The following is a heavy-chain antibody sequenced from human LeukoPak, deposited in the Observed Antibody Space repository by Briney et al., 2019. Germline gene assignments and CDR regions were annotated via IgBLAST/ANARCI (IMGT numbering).Heavy chain of an antibody. CDR3: AREWEWINTILWDNSYYYMDV. V-gene: IGHV4-34*01. D-gene: IGHD3-3*01. CDR1: GGSFSAYY. CDR2: INHSGST. Sequence: SETLSLTCAVYGGSFSAYYWSWIRQPPGKGLEWIGEINHSGSTNYNPSLKSRVTMSVDTSKNQFSLKLSSVTAADTAVYYCAREWEWINTILWDNSYYYMDVWGKGTTVTVSS. J-gene: IGHJ6*03.